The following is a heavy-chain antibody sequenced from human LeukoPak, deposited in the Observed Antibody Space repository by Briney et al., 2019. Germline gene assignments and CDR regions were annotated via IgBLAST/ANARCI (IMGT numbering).Heavy chain of an antibody. Sequence: ASVKVSCKATGYTFSSYYIHWVRQAPGQGLEWMGIINPSGGSTNYAHKFQDRVTMTRDTSTSTVYMELSSLRPEDTAVYYCARDEGYYFYMDVWGKGTTVTVSS. CDR1: GYTFSSYY. CDR2: INPSGGST. J-gene: IGHJ6*03. CDR3: ARDEGYYFYMDV. V-gene: IGHV1-46*01.